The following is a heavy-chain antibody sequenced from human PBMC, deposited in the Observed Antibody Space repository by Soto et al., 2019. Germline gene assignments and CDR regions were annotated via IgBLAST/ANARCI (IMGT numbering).Heavy chain of an antibody. CDR2: IYGGLTT. J-gene: IGHJ6*02. CDR3: ARDRIEAAGTPRFNYYYGMDV. V-gene: IGHV3-53*01. CDR1: GFTVSSTY. Sequence: EVQLVESGGGLIQPGGSLRLSCAASGFTVSSTYMTWVRQAPGKGLEWVSVIYGGLTTSYADSVKGRFTISRDNSKTTVLLQMNSLRGEDTAVYYCARDRIEAAGTPRFNYYYGMDVWGQGTTVTVSS. D-gene: IGHD6-13*01.